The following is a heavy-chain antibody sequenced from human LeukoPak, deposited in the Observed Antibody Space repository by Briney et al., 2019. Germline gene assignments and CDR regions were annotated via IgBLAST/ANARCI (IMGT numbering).Heavy chain of an antibody. V-gene: IGHV1-69*06. CDR2: IIPIFGTA. CDR1: GGTFSMYA. J-gene: IGHJ6*03. CDR3: ARGPRKGSYYYMDV. Sequence: SVTVSFMCSGGTFSMYAISWVRQAPGQGREWMGRIIPIFGTANYAQKFQGRVTITADKSPSTAYMELSSLRSEDTAVYYCARGPRKGSYYYMDVWGKGTTVTVSS.